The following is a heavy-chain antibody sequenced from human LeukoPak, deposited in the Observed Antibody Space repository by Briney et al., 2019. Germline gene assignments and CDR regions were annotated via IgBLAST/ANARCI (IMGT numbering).Heavy chain of an antibody. CDR2: ISGSGGST. CDR3: AKDKNSVIAVAGDY. Sequence: GGSLRLSCAASGFTFRSYAMSWVRQAPGKGLEWVSAISGSGGSTYYADSVKGRFTISRDNSKNTPYLEMNSLRAEDTAVNYCAKDKNSVIAVAGDYWGQGTLVTVSS. CDR1: GFTFRSYA. D-gene: IGHD6-19*01. V-gene: IGHV3-23*01. J-gene: IGHJ4*02.